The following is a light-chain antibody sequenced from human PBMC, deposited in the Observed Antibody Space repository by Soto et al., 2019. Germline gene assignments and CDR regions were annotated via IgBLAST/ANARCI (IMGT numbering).Light chain of an antibody. J-gene: IGLJ2*01. CDR3: ETWDSKRVV. CDR2: LEGSGSY. CDR1: SGHSSYI. V-gene: IGLV4-60*03. Sequence: QSVLTQSSSASASLGSSVKLTCTLSSGHSSYIIAWHQQQPGKAPRYLMKLEGSGSYNKGSGVPDRFSGSSSGADRYLTISNLQSEDEADYYCETWDSKRVVLGGGTKLTVL.